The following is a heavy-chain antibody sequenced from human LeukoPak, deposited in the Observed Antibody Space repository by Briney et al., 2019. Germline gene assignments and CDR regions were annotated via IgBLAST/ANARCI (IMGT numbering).Heavy chain of an antibody. V-gene: IGHV3-33*01. CDR3: AGGNGLTEAGVGYWYFNP. D-gene: IGHD6-13*01. CDR1: GFNFNSLG. J-gene: IGHJ2*01. CDR2: IWYDGSSK. Sequence: GGSLRLSCAASGFNFNSLGMHWVRQAPGKGLEWVAVIWYDGSSKYYADSVKGRFTISRDNSKNTLDLQMNSLRVEDTAVYYCAGGNGLTEAGVGYWYFNPWGRGTLVTVSS.